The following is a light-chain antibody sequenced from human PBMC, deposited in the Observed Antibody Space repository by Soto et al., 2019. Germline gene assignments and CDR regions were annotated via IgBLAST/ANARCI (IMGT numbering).Light chain of an antibody. Sequence: QSVLTQPPSASGTPGQRVTISCSGSSSNIGSNAVYWYQQLPGTAPTLLIYSNNQRPSGVPDRFSGSKSGTSASLAISGLQSEDEANYYCATWDDGLSAYVFGTGTKLTVL. CDR2: SNN. CDR3: ATWDDGLSAYV. V-gene: IGLV1-44*01. J-gene: IGLJ1*01. CDR1: SSNIGSNA.